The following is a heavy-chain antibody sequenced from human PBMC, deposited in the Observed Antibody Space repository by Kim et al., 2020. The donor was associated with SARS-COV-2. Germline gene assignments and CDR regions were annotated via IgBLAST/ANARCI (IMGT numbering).Heavy chain of an antibody. J-gene: IGHJ6*02. CDR3: ARVPFLFLGRRGYGMDV. CDR2: IYYSGST. D-gene: IGHD7-27*01. Sequence: SETLSLTCTVSGGSVSSGSYYWSWIRQPPGKGLEWIGYIYYSGSTNYNPSLKSRVTISVDTSKNQFSLKLSSVTAADTAVYYCARVPFLFLGRRGYGMDVWGQGTTVTVSS. V-gene: IGHV4-61*01. CDR1: GGSVSSGSYY.